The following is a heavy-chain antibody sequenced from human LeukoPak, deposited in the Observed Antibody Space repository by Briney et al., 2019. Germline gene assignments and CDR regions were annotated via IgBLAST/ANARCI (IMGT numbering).Heavy chain of an antibody. CDR1: GFTFSNYG. CDR2: ISEDGINK. J-gene: IGHJ4*02. D-gene: IGHD1-14*01. V-gene: IGHV3-30*18. CDR3: AKDRETTASGTFDY. Sequence: GGSLSLSCAASGFTFSNYGMHCVRQAPGKGLEWVAGISEDGINKYYADSVKGRFTISRDNSNNTLFLQMNSLRAEDTAVYYCAKDRETTASGTFDYWGQGSLVTVSS.